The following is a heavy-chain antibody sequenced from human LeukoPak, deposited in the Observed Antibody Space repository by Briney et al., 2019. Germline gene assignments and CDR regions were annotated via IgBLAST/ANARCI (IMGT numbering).Heavy chain of an antibody. V-gene: IGHV3-30-3*01. D-gene: IGHD3-10*01. J-gene: IGHJ4*02. CDR3: ARGLQGGLVDY. CDR2: ISYDGSNK. Sequence: GGSLRLSCAASGFTFSSYAMHWVRQAPGKGLEWVAVISYDGSNKYYADSVKGRFTISRDNSKNTLYLQMNSLRAEDTAVYYCARGLQGGLVDYWGQGTLVTVSS. CDR1: GFTFSSYA.